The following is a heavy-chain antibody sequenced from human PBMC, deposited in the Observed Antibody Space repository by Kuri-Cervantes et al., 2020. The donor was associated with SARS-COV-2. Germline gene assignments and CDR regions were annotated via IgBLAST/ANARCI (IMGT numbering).Heavy chain of an antibody. Sequence: GGSLRLSCAASGFTFSAYWMHWVRRAPGKGLVWVSRIKSDGIYTNYADSVKGRFTISRDNAKNSLYLQMNSLKTDDTALYYCASDRDYADGRYWGQGILVTVSS. D-gene: IGHD4-17*01. V-gene: IGHV3-74*01. CDR3: ASDRDYADGRY. CDR1: GFTFSAYW. CDR2: IKSDGIYT. J-gene: IGHJ4*02.